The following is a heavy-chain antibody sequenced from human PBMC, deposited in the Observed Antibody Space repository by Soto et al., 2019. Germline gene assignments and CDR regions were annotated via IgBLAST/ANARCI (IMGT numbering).Heavy chain of an antibody. CDR1: GGSISSSSYY. CDR3: ARCGSELGEYYFDY. CDR2: IYYSGST. Sequence: PSETLSLTCTVSGGSISSSSYYWGWIRQPPGKGLEWIGSIYYSGSTYYNPSLKSRVTISVDTSKNQFSLKLSSVTAADTAVYYCARCGSELGEYYFDYWGQGTLVTVSS. J-gene: IGHJ4*02. V-gene: IGHV4-39*01. D-gene: IGHD3-16*01.